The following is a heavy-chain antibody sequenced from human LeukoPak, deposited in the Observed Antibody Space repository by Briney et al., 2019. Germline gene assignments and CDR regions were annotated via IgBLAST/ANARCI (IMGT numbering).Heavy chain of an antibody. J-gene: IGHJ4*02. CDR2: ISWNSGSI. CDR3: AKDGGVGSYYDSSGYERGGFDY. V-gene: IGHV3-9*01. D-gene: IGHD3-22*01. Sequence: GGSLRLSCAASGFTFDDYAMHWVRQAPGKGLEWVSGISWNSGSIGYADSVKGRFTISRDNAKNSLYLQMNSLRAEDTALYYCAKDGGVGSYYDSSGYERGGFDYWGQGTLVTVSS. CDR1: GFTFDDYA.